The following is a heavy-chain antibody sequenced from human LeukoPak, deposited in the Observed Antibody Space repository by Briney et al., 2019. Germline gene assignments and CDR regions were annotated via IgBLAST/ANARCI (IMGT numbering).Heavy chain of an antibody. Sequence: GGSLRLSCAASGFTFSSYWMSWARRAPGKGLEWVANIKQDGSEKYYVDSVKGRFTISRDNAKNSLYLQMNSLRAEDTAVYYCARGIEADCSSTSCYWVGAFDIWGQGTMVTVSS. CDR2: IKQDGSEK. CDR1: GFTFSSYW. J-gene: IGHJ3*02. D-gene: IGHD2-2*01. V-gene: IGHV3-7*01. CDR3: ARGIEADCSSTSCYWVGAFDI.